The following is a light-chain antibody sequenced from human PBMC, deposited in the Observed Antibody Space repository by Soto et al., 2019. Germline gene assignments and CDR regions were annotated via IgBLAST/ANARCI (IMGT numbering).Light chain of an antibody. Sequence: EIVMTQSPATLSLSPGERATLSCRASQSVDNNLAWYQQQPGQAPRLLVYAASTRATGLPAKYSGSGSGTEFTLTISSLQSEDFAVYYCQQYNDCTQTFGQGTKVEIK. CDR2: AAS. CDR1: QSVDNN. CDR3: QQYNDCTQT. V-gene: IGKV3-15*01. J-gene: IGKJ1*01.